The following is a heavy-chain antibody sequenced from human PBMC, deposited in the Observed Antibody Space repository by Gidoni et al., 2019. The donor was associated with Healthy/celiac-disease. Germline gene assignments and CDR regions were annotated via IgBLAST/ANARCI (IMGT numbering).Heavy chain of an antibody. V-gene: IGHV3-53*01. CDR2: IYSGGST. CDR3: ARMPDDSSGSFDY. J-gene: IGHJ4*02. CDR1: GFTVSSNY. Sequence: EVQLVESGGGLIQPGGSLRLSCAASGFTVSSNYMSWVRQAPGKGLAWVSVIYSGGSTYYADSVKGRFTISRDNSKNTLYLQMNSLRAEDTAVYYCARMPDDSSGSFDYWGQGTLVTVSS. D-gene: IGHD3-22*01.